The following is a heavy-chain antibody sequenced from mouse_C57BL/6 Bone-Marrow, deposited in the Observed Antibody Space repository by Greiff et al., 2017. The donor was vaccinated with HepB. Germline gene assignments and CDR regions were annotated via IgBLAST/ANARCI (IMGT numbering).Heavy chain of an antibody. D-gene: IGHD2-1*01. Sequence: QVQLQQPGAELVMPGASVKLSCKASGYTFTSYWMHWVKQRPGQGLEWIGEIDPSDSYTNYNQKFKGKSTLTVDKSSSTAYMQLSSLTSEDSAVYYCARTLYYGNCALFAYWGQGTLVTVSA. V-gene: IGHV1-69*01. CDR3: ARTLYYGNCALFAY. J-gene: IGHJ3*01. CDR1: GYTFTSYW. CDR2: IDPSDSYT.